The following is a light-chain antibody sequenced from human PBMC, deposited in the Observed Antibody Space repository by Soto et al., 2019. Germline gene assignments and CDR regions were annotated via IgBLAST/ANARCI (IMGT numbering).Light chain of an antibody. V-gene: IGLV2-14*01. J-gene: IGLJ1*01. CDR3: SSYTSSSTLDV. CDR1: SSDVGGYNY. CDR2: EVS. Sequence: QSALTQPASVSGSPGQSITISCTGTSSDVGGYNYVSWYQQHPGKAPKLMIYEVSNRPSGVSNRFSGSKSGNTASLTISGLQAEDEADYYSSSYTSSSTLDVFGTGTNVTVL.